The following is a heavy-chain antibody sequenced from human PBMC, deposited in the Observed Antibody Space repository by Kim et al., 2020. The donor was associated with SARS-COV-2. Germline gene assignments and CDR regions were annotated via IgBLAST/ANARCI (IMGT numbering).Heavy chain of an antibody. V-gene: IGHV4-34*01. Sequence: SETLSLTCAVYGGSFSGYYWSWIRQPPGKGLEWIGEINHSGSTNYNPSLKSRVTISVDTSKNQFSLKLSSVTAADTAVYYCARGTKKLGLGDYYGMDVWG. CDR2: INHSGST. CDR1: GGSFSGYY. CDR3: ARGTKKLGLGDYYGMDV. J-gene: IGHJ6*01. D-gene: IGHD1-7*01.